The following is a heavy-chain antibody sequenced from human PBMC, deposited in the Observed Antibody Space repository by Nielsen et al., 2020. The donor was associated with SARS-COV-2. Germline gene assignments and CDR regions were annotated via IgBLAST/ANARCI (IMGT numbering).Heavy chain of an antibody. Sequence: GESLRLSCAASGFTFSSYGMHWVRQAPGKGLEWVAVISYDGSNKYYADSVKGRFTISRDNSKNTLYLQMNSLRAGDTAVYYCVGSYYGDFDYWGQGTLVTVSS. CDR3: VGSYYGDFDY. V-gene: IGHV3-30*03. J-gene: IGHJ4*02. D-gene: IGHD1-26*01. CDR1: GFTFSSYG. CDR2: ISYDGSNK.